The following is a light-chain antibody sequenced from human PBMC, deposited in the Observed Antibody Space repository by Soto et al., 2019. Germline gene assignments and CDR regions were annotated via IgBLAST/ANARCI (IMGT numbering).Light chain of an antibody. CDR2: DVT. V-gene: IGLV2-11*01. Sequence: QSALTQPRSVSGSPGQSVTISCTGTSSDVGGYNSVSWYQQHPDKAPKLMIYDVTKRPSGVPDRFSGSKSGNTASLSISGLQAEDEADYYCCSPAGGYTFLFGGGTKVTVL. CDR1: SSDVGGYNS. CDR3: CSPAGGYTFL. J-gene: IGLJ2*01.